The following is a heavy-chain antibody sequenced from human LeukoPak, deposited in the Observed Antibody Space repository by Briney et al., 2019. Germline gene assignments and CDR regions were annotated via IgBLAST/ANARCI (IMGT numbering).Heavy chain of an antibody. D-gene: IGHD3-3*01. J-gene: IGHJ4*02. Sequence: PGGSLRLSCTTSGFTFGDYVASWIRKAPGKGLEWVGFIRSKPYGGTTEYAASVKGRFTISRDDSKSIAYLQMNSLKTEDTAVYYCTRGSDTIFGVARDGFDHWGQGTLVTVSS. V-gene: IGHV3-49*03. CDR3: TRGSDTIFGVARDGFDH. CDR1: GFTFGDYV. CDR2: IRSKPYGGTT.